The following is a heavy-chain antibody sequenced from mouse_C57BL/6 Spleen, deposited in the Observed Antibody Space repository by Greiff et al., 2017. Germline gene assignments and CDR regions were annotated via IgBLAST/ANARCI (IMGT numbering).Heavy chain of an antibody. V-gene: IGHV1-72*01. J-gene: IGHJ4*01. CDR2: IDPNSGGT. Sequence: QVQLQQPGAELVKPGASVKLSCKASGYTFTSYWMYWVKQRPGRGLEWIGRIDPNSGGTKYNEKFKSKATLTVDKPSSTAYMQLSSLTSEDSAVYYCARSLVTTFDYSLDYWGQGTSVTVSS. D-gene: IGHD2-2*01. CDR3: ARSLVTTFDYSLDY. CDR1: GYTFTSYW.